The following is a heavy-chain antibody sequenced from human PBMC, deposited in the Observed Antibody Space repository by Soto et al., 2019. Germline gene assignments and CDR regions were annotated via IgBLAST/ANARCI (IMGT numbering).Heavy chain of an antibody. CDR3: ARQIVYGMDV. V-gene: IGHV4-39*01. J-gene: IGHJ6*02. D-gene: IGHD2-15*01. Sequence: PSETLSLTCTVSGGSISSNNYYWGWIRQPPGKGLEWIGSIYFSGSTCYNPSLRSRVTISVDTSKNKFSLKLSSVTAADTAVYYCARQIVYGMDVWGQGTTVTVSS. CDR1: GGSISSNNYY. CDR2: IYFSGST.